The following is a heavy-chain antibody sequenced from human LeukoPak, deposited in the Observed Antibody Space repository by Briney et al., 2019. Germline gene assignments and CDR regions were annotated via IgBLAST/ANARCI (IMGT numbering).Heavy chain of an antibody. CDR2: INHSGST. Sequence: SETLSLTCAVYGGSFSGYYWSWIRQPPGKGLEWIGEINHSGSTNYNPSLKSRVTISVDTSKNQFSLKLSSVTAADTAVYYCARVKSSGWGIGFAYWGQGTLVTVSS. CDR1: GGSFSGYY. J-gene: IGHJ4*02. V-gene: IGHV4-34*01. D-gene: IGHD6-19*01. CDR3: ARVKSSGWGIGFAY.